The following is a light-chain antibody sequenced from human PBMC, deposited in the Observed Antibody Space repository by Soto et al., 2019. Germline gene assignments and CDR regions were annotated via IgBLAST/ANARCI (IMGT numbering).Light chain of an antibody. CDR1: QSLLHSNGYKY. Sequence: DIVMTQSPLSLPVTPGEPASIYCRSSQSLLHSNGYKYLDWYLQKPGQSPQLLIYLGSNRASGVTDRFSGSGSGTDFTLKISRVEAEDVGVYYCMQALQTPLTFGGGTRVEIK. V-gene: IGKV2-28*01. CDR2: LGS. CDR3: MQALQTPLT. J-gene: IGKJ4*01.